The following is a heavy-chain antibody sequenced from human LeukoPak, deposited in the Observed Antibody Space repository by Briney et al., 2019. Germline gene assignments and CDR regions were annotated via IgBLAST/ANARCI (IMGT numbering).Heavy chain of an antibody. D-gene: IGHD5-24*01. CDR3: ARDRDGPDC. V-gene: IGHV3-74*01. Sequence: GGSLRLSCAASGFTFSGYWMHWVRRGPGKGLVWVSRINSDGSDTRHADSVNGRFTISRDNAKNMVFLEMNSLRVEDTAVYYCARDRDGPDCWGQGTLVTVSS. CDR1: GFTFSGYW. CDR2: INSDGSDT. J-gene: IGHJ4*02.